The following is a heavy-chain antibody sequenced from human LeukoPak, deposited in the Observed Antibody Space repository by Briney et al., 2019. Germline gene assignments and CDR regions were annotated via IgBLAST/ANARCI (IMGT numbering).Heavy chain of an antibody. CDR2: IYYSGST. Sequence: SETLSLTCTVSGGSISSYYWSWIRQPPGKGLEWIGYIYYSGSTNYNPSLKSRVTISVDTSKNQFSLKLSSVTAADTAVYYCARPLIVGVSDAFDIWGQGTMVTVSS. D-gene: IGHD1-26*01. CDR3: ARPLIVGVSDAFDI. J-gene: IGHJ3*02. V-gene: IGHV4-59*08. CDR1: GGSISSYY.